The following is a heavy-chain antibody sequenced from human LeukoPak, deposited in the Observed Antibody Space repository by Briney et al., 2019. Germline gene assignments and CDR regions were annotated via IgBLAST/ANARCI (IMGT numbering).Heavy chain of an antibody. D-gene: IGHD3-22*01. Sequence: GGSLRLSCATSGFTFTTFWMHWVRQAPGKGLVWVSRINHDGSSTNYADSVKGRFTISRDNAKNTVYLQMNSLRAEDTAVYYCVRDWGYDSSGYWQKYFDTWGQGTLVSVSS. CDR1: GFTFTTFW. CDR3: VRDWGYDSSGYWQKYFDT. CDR2: INHDGSST. V-gene: IGHV3-74*01. J-gene: IGHJ4*02.